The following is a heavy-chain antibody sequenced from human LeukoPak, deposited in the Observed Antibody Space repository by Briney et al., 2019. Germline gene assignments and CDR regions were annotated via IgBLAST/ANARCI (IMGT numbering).Heavy chain of an antibody. Sequence: ASVKVSCKASGYTFTNFDINWVRQAPGQGLEWMGWMNPVSGNAGSAQKFQGRVTLTWDTSISTAYMELSSLRSDDTAFYYCARAPMGAAALYWGQGTLVTVSS. D-gene: IGHD6-13*01. CDR3: ARAPMGAAALY. CDR1: GYTFTNFD. J-gene: IGHJ4*02. V-gene: IGHV1-8*01. CDR2: MNPVSGNA.